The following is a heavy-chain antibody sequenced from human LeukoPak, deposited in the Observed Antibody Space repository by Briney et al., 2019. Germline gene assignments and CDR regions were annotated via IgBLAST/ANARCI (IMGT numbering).Heavy chain of an antibody. Sequence: SETLSLTCTVSGGSISSYYWSRIRQPPGKGLEWIGYIYYSGSTNYNPSLKSRVTISVDTSKNQFSLKLSSVTAADTPGYYCARHTGYCSNPSGMEVWGQGTTVTVSS. CDR2: IYYSGST. CDR1: GGSISSYY. V-gene: IGHV4-59*01. D-gene: IGHD6-13*01. CDR3: ARHTGYCSNPSGMEV. J-gene: IGHJ6*02.